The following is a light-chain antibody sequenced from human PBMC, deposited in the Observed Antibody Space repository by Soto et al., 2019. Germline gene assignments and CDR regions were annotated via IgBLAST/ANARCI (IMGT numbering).Light chain of an antibody. V-gene: IGKV1-5*03. J-gene: IGKJ1*01. CDR1: QSISSW. Sequence: DIQMTQSPSTPSASVGDRVTITCRDSQSISSWLAWYQQKPGKAPKLLIYKASSLESGVPSRFSGSGSGTEFTLTISSLQPDDFATYYCQQYNSFPTFGQGTKVEIK. CDR3: QQYNSFPT. CDR2: KAS.